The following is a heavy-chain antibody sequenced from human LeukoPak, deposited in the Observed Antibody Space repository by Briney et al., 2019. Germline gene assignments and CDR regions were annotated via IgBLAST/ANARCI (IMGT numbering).Heavy chain of an antibody. CDR2: ISGSGGTT. J-gene: IGHJ6*02. D-gene: IGHD1-14*01. CDR3: AKVSGGGLYYDGMDV. V-gene: IGHV3-23*01. Sequence: GGSLRLSCAASGFTCNNYAMNWVRQAPGKGLDWVSVISGSGGTTYYADSVKGRFTISRDSSKNTLYLQMNSLRAEDTAVYYCAKVSGGGLYYDGMDVWGQGTTVTVSS. CDR1: GFTCNNYA.